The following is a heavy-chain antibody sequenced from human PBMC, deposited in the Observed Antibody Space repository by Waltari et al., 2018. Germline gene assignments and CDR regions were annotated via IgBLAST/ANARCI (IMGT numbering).Heavy chain of an antibody. D-gene: IGHD6-19*01. J-gene: IGHJ4*02. Sequence: EVQLLESGGGLVQPGGSLRLACVASGFILSSYAMTCVRQAPGKGLEWVSTISDRGSNTYYADSVKGRFTISRDNSKNTLYLQMNSLRAEDTAVYFCAKERTVSGTGSDFWGQGTLVTVSS. CDR1: GFILSSYA. V-gene: IGHV3-23*01. CDR3: AKERTVSGTGSDF. CDR2: ISDRGSNT.